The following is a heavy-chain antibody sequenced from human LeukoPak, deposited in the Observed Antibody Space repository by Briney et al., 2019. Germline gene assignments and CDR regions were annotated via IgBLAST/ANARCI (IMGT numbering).Heavy chain of an antibody. CDR2: ISGSGGST. Sequence: GGSLRLSCAASGFTFSSYAMSWVRQAPGKGLEWVSAISGSGGSTYYADSVEGRFTISRDNSKNTLYLQMNSLRAEDTAVYYCAKGTELLRDNTDFDYWGQGTLVTVSS. V-gene: IGHV3-23*01. CDR1: GFTFSSYA. J-gene: IGHJ4*02. CDR3: AKGTELLRDNTDFDY. D-gene: IGHD1-26*01.